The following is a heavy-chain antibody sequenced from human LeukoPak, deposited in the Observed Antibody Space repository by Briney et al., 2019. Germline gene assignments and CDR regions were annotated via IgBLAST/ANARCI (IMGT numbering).Heavy chain of an antibody. CDR1: GFTFDDYA. J-gene: IGHJ4*02. D-gene: IGHD2-21*02. Sequence: GGSLRLSCAASGFTFDDYAMHWVRQAPGKGLEWVSGISWNSGSIGYADSVKGRFTISRDNAKNSLYLQMNSLRAEDTAVYYCTRPTALGYWGQGTLVTVSS. V-gene: IGHV3-9*01. CDR2: ISWNSGSI. CDR3: TRPTALGY.